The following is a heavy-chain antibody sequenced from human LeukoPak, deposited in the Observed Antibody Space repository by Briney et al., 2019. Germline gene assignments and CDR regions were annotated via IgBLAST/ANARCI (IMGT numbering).Heavy chain of an antibody. D-gene: IGHD4-17*01. V-gene: IGHV4-34*01. CDR2: INHSGST. CDR1: GGSFSGYY. CDR3: ARGGYYGDYGY. J-gene: IGHJ4*02. Sequence: PSETLSLTCAVYGGSFSGYYWSWIRQPPGKGLEWIGEINHSGSTNYNPSLKSRVTISVDTSKNQFSLKLSSVTAADTAVYYCARGGYYGDYGYWGQGTLVTVS.